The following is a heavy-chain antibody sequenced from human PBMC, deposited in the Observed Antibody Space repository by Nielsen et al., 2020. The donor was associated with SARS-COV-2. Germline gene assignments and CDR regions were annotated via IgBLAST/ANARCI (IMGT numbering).Heavy chain of an antibody. V-gene: IGHV4-4*02. CDR1: GGSISSSNW. J-gene: IGHJ5*02. Sequence: SETLSLTCAVSGGSISSSNWWSWVRQPPGKGLEWIGEIYHSGSTNYNPSLKSRVTISVDKSKNQFSLKLSSVTAADTAVYYCARDPPYYDSSGYYSWFDPWGQGTLVTVSS. CDR3: ARDPPYYDSSGYYSWFDP. CDR2: IYHSGST. D-gene: IGHD3-22*01.